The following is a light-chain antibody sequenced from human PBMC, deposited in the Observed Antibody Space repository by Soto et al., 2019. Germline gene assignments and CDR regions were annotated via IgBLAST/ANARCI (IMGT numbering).Light chain of an antibody. V-gene: IGKV3-20*01. Sequence: EIGLTQSPVTLSLSPGERATLSCRASQSVSSSYLAWYQQKPGQAPRLLIYGASSRATGIPDRFSGSGSGTDFTLTISRLEPEDFAVYYCQQYGSSPRTFGQGTKVDI. J-gene: IGKJ1*01. CDR1: QSVSSSY. CDR3: QQYGSSPRT. CDR2: GAS.